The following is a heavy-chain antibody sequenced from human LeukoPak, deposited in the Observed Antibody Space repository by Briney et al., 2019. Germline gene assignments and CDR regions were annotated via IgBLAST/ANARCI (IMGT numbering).Heavy chain of an antibody. Sequence: GGSLRLSGAASGVTCKSYGMSWIRQAPGKGLEWVSHISSGSSPKYYADSVRGRFTISRDNAKKSLYLQMNSLRVEDTAVYYCARGDDGAYWGQGTLVTVSS. J-gene: IGHJ4*02. CDR1: GVTCKSYG. CDR2: ISSGSSPK. CDR3: ARGDDGAY. V-gene: IGHV3-48*04. D-gene: IGHD3-16*01.